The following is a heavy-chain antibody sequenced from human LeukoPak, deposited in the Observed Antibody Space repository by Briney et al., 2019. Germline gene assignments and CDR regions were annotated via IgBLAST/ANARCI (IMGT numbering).Heavy chain of an antibody. CDR2: ISGDTSRT. D-gene: IGHD6-13*01. V-gene: IGHV3-23*01. J-gene: IGHJ6*02. Sequence: GGSLRLSCAASGFTFSNYAMNWVRQVPGQGLEWVSAISGDTSRTYYADSVKGRFTVSRDNSKNTLYLQMNSLRAEDTAVYYCAKEGSYSSSWSTNRYYYYGMDVWGQGTTVTVSS. CDR1: GFTFSNYA. CDR3: AKEGSYSSSWSTNRYYYYGMDV.